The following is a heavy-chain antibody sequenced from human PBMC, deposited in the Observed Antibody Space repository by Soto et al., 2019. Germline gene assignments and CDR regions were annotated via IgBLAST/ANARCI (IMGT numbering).Heavy chain of an antibody. CDR1: GFTLSAST. CDR3: IRFWSWYFSDDHYGMDV. J-gene: IGHJ6*02. Sequence: GGSLRLSCAASGFTLSASTMHWVRQASGKGLEWLGRIRSKANSYATAYAVSVKGRFTISRDDSKNTAYLQMNSLTTEDTAVYYCIRFWSWYFSDDHYGMDVGGQGTTVTVSS. D-gene: IGHD3-3*01. V-gene: IGHV3-73*01. CDR2: IRSKANSYAT.